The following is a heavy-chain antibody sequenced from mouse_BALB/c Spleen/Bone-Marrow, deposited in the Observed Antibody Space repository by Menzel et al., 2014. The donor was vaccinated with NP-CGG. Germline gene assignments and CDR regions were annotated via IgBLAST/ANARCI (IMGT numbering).Heavy chain of an antibody. CDR2: IDPANGNT. V-gene: IGHV14-3*02. CDR3: ARYDYRYSWFAY. J-gene: IGHJ3*01. Sequence: EVMLVESGAELVKPGASVKLSCTASGFNIKDTYMHWVKQRPEQGLEWIGRIDPANGNTKYDPKFQGKATITTDTSSNTAYLQLRSLTSEDTAVYYCARYDYRYSWFAYWGQGTLVTASA. CDR1: GFNIKDTY. D-gene: IGHD2-14*01.